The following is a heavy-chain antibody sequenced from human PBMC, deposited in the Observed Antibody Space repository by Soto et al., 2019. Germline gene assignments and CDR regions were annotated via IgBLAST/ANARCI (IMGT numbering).Heavy chain of an antibody. CDR3: VKGRGSFLVHFGLDV. CDR1: GFTFDDYA. J-gene: IGHJ6*02. D-gene: IGHD1-26*01. CDR2: VAWNSGSV. V-gene: IGHV3-9*01. Sequence: EVQLVESGGGFVQPGRSLRLSCIASGFTFDDYAMHWVRQAPGKGLEWVSSVAWNSGSVAYADSVKGRFTVSRDNARNSLFLQMKLLRGEDTALYYCVKGRGSFLVHFGLDVWGQGTTVTVSS.